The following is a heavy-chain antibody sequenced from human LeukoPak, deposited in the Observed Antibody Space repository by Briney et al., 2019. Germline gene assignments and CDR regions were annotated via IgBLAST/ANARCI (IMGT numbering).Heavy chain of an antibody. D-gene: IGHD3-10*01. CDR2: INPNSGAT. Sequence: PLASVKVSCKASGYTFTGQYLHWVRLAPGQGLEWMGWINPNSGATEFAQKFQGRITMTRDTSISTAYMELSSLRSDDTGVYYCATGSGTYSPDYWGQGTLVTVSS. CDR3: ATGSGTYSPDY. V-gene: IGHV1-2*02. CDR1: GYTFTGQY. J-gene: IGHJ4*02.